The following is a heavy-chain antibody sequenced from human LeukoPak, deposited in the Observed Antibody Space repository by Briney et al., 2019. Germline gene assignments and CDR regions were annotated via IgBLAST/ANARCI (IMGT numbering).Heavy chain of an antibody. J-gene: IGHJ6*02. V-gene: IGHV4-59*01. Sequence: SETLSLTCTVSGGSISSYYWSWIRQPPGKGLEWIGYIYYSGSTNYNPSLKSRVTISVDTSKSQFSLKLSSVTAADTAVYYCARVVGDGDYRNYYYYYYGMDVWGQGTTVAVSS. CDR3: ARVVGDGDYRNYYYYYYGMDV. D-gene: IGHD4-17*01. CDR2: IYYSGST. CDR1: GGSISSYY.